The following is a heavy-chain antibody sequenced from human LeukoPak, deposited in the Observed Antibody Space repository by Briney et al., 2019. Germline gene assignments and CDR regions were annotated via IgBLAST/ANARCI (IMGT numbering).Heavy chain of an antibody. J-gene: IGHJ3*02. CDR1: GFTFSSYW. CDR2: IKQDGSEK. CDR3: ARMVQLERRRAFDI. D-gene: IGHD1-1*01. V-gene: IGHV3-7*01. Sequence: GGSLRLSCTASGFTFSSYWMSWVRQAPGKGLEWVANIKQDGSEKYYVDSVKGRFTISRDNAKNSLYLQMNSLRAEDTAVYYCARMVQLERRRAFDIWGQGTMVTVSS.